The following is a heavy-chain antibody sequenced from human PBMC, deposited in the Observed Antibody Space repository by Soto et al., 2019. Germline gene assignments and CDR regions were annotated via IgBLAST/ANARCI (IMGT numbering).Heavy chain of an antibody. J-gene: IGHJ4*02. Sequence: PSETLSLTCTGSGGSISSYYWSWIRQPPGKGLEWIGYIYYSGITNYNPSLKSRVTISVDTSKNQFSLKLSSVTSADTAVYYCASFTDYSKYFDYWGQGTLVTVSS. D-gene: IGHD4-4*01. CDR3: ASFTDYSKYFDY. V-gene: IGHV4-59*01. CDR2: IYYSGIT. CDR1: GGSISSYY.